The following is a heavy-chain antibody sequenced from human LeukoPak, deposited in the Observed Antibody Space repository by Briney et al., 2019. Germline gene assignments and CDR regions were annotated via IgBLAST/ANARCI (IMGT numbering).Heavy chain of an antibody. V-gene: IGHV1-46*01. CDR3: ARALTGTTPNDY. J-gene: IGHJ4*02. CDR2: INPSGGSA. Sequence: WASVKVSCKASGYIFTTHYMHWVRQAPGQGLEWMGIINPSGGSATYAQKFQGRVTITADESTSTAYMELSSLRSEDTAVYYCARALTGTTPNDYWGQGTLVTVSS. CDR1: GYIFTTHY. D-gene: IGHD1-1*01.